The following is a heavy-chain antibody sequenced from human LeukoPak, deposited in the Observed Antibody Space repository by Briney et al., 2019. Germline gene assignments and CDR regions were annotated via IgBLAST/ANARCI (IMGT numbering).Heavy chain of an antibody. J-gene: IGHJ3*01. V-gene: IGHV4-31*03. Sequence: SETLSLTCTVSGGSISSDNYYWSWIRQHPGKSPEWIGYIYNGGSTDYNPSLKSRVTISIDTPKNQFSLKLTSVTAADTAVYYCARDRPLDAFDVWGQGTMVTVSS. CDR1: GGSISSDNYY. CDR3: ARDRPLDAFDV. CDR2: IYNGGST.